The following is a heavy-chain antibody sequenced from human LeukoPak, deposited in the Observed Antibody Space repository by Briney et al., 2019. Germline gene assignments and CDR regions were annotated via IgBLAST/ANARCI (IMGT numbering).Heavy chain of an antibody. J-gene: IGHJ6*02. D-gene: IGHD1-7*01. CDR2: IKEDGSEK. CDR3: ARNSFAELMLLGSAYGMDV. CDR1: PFTSSGHW. V-gene: IGHV3-7*01. Sequence: GGSLRLSCAASPFTSSGHWMSWVRQAPGKGLEWVANIKEDGSEKYYLDSVKGRFTISRDNAKNSLHLQINSLRVEDTAVYYCARNSFAELMLLGSAYGMDVWGQGTTVTVSS.